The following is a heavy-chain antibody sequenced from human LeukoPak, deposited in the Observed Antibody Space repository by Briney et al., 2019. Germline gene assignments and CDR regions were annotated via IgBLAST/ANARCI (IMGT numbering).Heavy chain of an antibody. J-gene: IGHJ4*02. CDR2: IKQDGSEK. Sequence: PGGSLRLSCAASGFTFSSYWMSWVRQAPGKGLEWVANIKQDGSEKYYVDSVKGRFTISRDNSKNTLYLQMNSLRAEDTAVYYCAKERRDDSSGYYYAPRDYFDYWGQGTLVTVSS. V-gene: IGHV3-7*03. D-gene: IGHD3-22*01. CDR1: GFTFSSYW. CDR3: AKERRDDSSGYYYAPRDYFDY.